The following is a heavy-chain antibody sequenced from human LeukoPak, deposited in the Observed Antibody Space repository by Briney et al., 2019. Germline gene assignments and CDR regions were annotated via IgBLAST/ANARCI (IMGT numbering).Heavy chain of an antibody. CDR3: ARHPHDSSGYYDY. CDR2: IYPGDSDT. Sequence: GESLKISCKGSGSSFTSYWIGWVRQMPGKGLEWMGIIYPGDSDTRYSPSFQGQVTISADKSISTAYLQWSSLKASDTAMYYCARHPHDSSGYYDYWGQGTLVTVSS. V-gene: IGHV5-51*01. CDR1: GSSFTSYW. J-gene: IGHJ4*02. D-gene: IGHD3-22*01.